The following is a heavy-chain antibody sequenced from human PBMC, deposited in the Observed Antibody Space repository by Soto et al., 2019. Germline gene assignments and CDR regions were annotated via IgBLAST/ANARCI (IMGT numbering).Heavy chain of an antibody. Sequence: QVQLVESGGGVVQPGRSLRLSCAASGFTFSSYGMHWVRQAPGKGLEWVAVISYDGSNKYYADVVKGRFTISRDNSKNTLYLQMNSLRAEDTDVYYCAKRSPYTSSWYLIDYWGQGTLVTVSS. CDR2: ISYDGSNK. J-gene: IGHJ4*02. V-gene: IGHV3-30*18. CDR1: GFTFSSYG. CDR3: AKRSPYTSSWYLIDY. D-gene: IGHD6-13*01.